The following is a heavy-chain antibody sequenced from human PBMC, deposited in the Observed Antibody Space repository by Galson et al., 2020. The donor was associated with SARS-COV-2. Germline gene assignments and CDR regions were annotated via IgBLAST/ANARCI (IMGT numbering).Heavy chain of an antibody. J-gene: IGHJ4*02. V-gene: IGHV3-74*01. D-gene: IGHD7-27*01. CDR3: ARGDMGNEYFDD. CDR1: GFTFSSYW. CDR2: IYSEGSST. Sequence: GGTLRLTCAASGFTFSSYWMHWVRQAPGKGLVWVSRIYSEGSSTSYADSVKGRFTTSGDNAKNTLYLQMNSLRAEDTAVYYCARGDMGNEYFDDWGQGTLVTVSS.